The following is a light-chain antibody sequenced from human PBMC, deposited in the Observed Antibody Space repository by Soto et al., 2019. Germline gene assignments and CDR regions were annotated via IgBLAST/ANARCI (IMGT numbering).Light chain of an antibody. CDR1: QSVSSN. CDR3: QPYNFWPLS. Sequence: EIVMTQSPATLSVSPGERATLSCRASQSVSSNLAWYQQKPGQTPNLLIYVASTMATGIPARFSGSGSGTESTLTNSSLQSEDLAVYYGQPYNFWPLSFGGGTKVECK. CDR2: VAS. J-gene: IGKJ4*01. V-gene: IGKV3-15*01.